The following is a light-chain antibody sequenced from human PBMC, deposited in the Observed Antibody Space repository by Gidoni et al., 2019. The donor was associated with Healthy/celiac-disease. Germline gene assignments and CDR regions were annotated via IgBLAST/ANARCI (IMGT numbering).Light chain of an antibody. CDR3: QQYNNWPPWT. CDR2: GAS. Sequence: EIVMTQSPATLSVSPGERATPSCRASQSVSSNLAWYQQQPGQAPRLLIYGASTRATGIPARFSGSGSGTEVTLTISSLQSEDFAVYYCQQYNNWPPWTFGQGTKVEIK. V-gene: IGKV3-15*01. J-gene: IGKJ1*01. CDR1: QSVSSN.